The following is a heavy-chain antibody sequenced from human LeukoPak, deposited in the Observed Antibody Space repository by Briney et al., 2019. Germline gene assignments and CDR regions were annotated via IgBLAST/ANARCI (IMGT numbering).Heavy chain of an antibody. D-gene: IGHD3-22*01. CDR2: ISGSGVST. V-gene: IGHV3-23*01. CDR1: GFTFSSYA. J-gene: IGHJ4*02. Sequence: PGGSLRLSCAASGFTFSSYAMIWVRQAPGKGLEWVSGISGSGVSTYYADSVKGRFTISRDNSKNTLYLQMNSLRAEDTAVYYCAKANQYYYDSSGYHWGQGTLVTVSS. CDR3: AKANQYYYDSSGYH.